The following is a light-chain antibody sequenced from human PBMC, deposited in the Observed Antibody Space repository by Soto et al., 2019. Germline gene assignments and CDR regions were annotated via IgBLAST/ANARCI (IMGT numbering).Light chain of an antibody. CDR3: TKYYCAPLT. Sequence: DIQLTQSPSPLSASVEDRSTITCRPSHYICHYLDWYQHQPWKAPKLLIYATSTFQSGVPTRFSGSGSVTDFKLTISSLLPDDAETYYCTKYYCAPLTFGGGTKVEI. J-gene: IGKJ4*01. CDR2: ATS. CDR1: HYICHY. V-gene: IGKV1-27*01.